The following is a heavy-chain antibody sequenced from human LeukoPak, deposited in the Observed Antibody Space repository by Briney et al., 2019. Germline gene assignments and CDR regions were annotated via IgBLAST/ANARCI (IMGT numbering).Heavy chain of an antibody. J-gene: IGHJ4*02. CDR3: TRVQGGQYFANKYGTIDY. CDR2: ISASGKTI. CDR1: GFSFSDYQ. D-gene: IGHD3-9*01. Sequence: QPGGSLRPSCTASGFSFSDYQMNWVRQAPGGGLEWTSYISASGKTINYADSVKGRFTISRDNAKNSLYLQMNSLRAEDTAVYYCTRVQGGQYFANKYGTIDYWGQGALVIVSS. V-gene: IGHV3-48*03.